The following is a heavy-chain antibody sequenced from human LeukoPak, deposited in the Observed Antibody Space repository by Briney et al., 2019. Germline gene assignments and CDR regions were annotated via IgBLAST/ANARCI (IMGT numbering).Heavy chain of an antibody. V-gene: IGHV1-18*01. J-gene: IGHJ4*02. CDR3: ARLPRPPYSSGWSPFDY. CDR2: ISGYNGDT. CDR1: GYTFTIYS. D-gene: IGHD6-19*01. Sequence: ASVTVSCTASGYTFTIYSISWVRQAPGQGLEWLGWISGYNGDTKYTQNLQGRVTMTTDTSTSTAYMELRSLRSDDTAVYYCARLPRPPYSSGWSPFDYWGQGTLVTVSS.